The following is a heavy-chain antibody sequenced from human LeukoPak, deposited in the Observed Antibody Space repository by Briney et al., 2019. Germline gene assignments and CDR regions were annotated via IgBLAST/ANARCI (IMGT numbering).Heavy chain of an antibody. Sequence: GGSLRLSCAASGFTFSNSWMSWVRQAPGKGLEWVANIKYDGSEYYYVDSVKGRFTISRDNAKNSLYLQMSSLRSEDTAAYYCARGIDGYYDYCGQGTLVTVSS. CDR3: ARGIDGYYDY. D-gene: IGHD3-22*01. J-gene: IGHJ4*02. V-gene: IGHV3-7*01. CDR2: IKYDGSEY. CDR1: GFTFSNSW.